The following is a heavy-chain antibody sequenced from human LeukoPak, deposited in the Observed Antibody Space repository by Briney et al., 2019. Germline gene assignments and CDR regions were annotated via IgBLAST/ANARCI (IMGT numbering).Heavy chain of an antibody. D-gene: IGHD6-19*01. V-gene: IGHV3-21*01. CDR1: GFTFSSYS. J-gene: IGHJ5*02. CDR3: ARGGHSSGWYVH. CDR2: ISSSSSYI. Sequence: PGGSLRLSCAASGFTFSSYSMNWVRQAPGKGLEWVSSISSSSSYIYYADSVKGRFTISRDNAKNSLYLQMNSLRAEDTAVYYCARGGHSSGWYVHWGQGTLVTVSS.